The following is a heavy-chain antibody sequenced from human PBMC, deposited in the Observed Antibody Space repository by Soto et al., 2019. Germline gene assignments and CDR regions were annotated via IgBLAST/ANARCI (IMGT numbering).Heavy chain of an antibody. Sequence: LSLTCAVSGYSISSDYYWGWIRQPPGKGLEWIGSISHSGSAYYNPSLKTRVTMSVDTSKNQFSLKLSSVTAADTALYYCARGLSGGFDYWGQGTLVTVSS. V-gene: IGHV4-38-2*01. J-gene: IGHJ4*02. CDR2: ISHSGSA. CDR1: GYSISSDYY. CDR3: ARGLSGGFDY. D-gene: IGHD7-27*01.